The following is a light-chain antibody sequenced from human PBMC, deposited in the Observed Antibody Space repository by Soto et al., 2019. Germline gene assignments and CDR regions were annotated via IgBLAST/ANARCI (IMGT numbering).Light chain of an antibody. CDR1: QSVYRNY. CDR3: QQFSTSFIT. J-gene: IGKJ5*01. CDR2: DAT. Sequence: EIVLTQSPGTLSLSPGERATLSCRASQSVYRNYLAWYQQKPGQAPRLLIYDATSRATGIPDRFSGSGSGTDFTLTISRLEPEDFAVYYCQQFSTSFITFGQGTRLESK. V-gene: IGKV3-20*01.